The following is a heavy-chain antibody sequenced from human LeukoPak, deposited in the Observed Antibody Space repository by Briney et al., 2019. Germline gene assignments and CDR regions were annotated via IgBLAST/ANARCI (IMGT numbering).Heavy chain of an antibody. CDR1: GFIFSSYG. Sequence: GGSLRLSCAASGFIFSSYGMHWVRQAPGKGLEWVAFIRYDGTNKYYADSVKGRFTISRDNSKNTLYLQMNSLRAEDTAVYYCARDRGSSINWFDPWGQGTLVTVSS. D-gene: IGHD6-13*01. J-gene: IGHJ5*02. CDR2: IRYDGTNK. CDR3: ARDRGSSINWFDP. V-gene: IGHV3-30*02.